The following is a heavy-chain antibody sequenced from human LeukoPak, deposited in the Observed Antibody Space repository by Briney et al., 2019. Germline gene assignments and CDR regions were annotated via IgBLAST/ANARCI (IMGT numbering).Heavy chain of an antibody. CDR2: ISSSSSTI. Sequence: PGGSLRLSCAASGFTFSSYSMNWVRQAPGKGLEWVSYISSSSSTIYYADSVKGRFTISRDNAKNSLYLQMNSLRAEDTAVYYCARDADGYNSPYYFDYWGQGTLVTVSS. D-gene: IGHD5-24*01. CDR3: ARDADGYNSPYYFDY. V-gene: IGHV3-48*04. CDR1: GFTFSSYS. J-gene: IGHJ4*02.